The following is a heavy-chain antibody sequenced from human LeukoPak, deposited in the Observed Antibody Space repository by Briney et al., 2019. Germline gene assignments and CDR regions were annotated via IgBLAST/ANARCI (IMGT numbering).Heavy chain of an antibody. J-gene: IGHJ4*02. Sequence: SETLSLTCTVSGGSISSYYWNWIRQPPGMGLEWIGYIYYSGSTNYNPSLKSRVTISVDTSKNQFSLKLSSVTAADTAVYYCARGRWSSGWFDYWGQGTLVTVSS. CDR2: IYYSGST. D-gene: IGHD6-19*01. CDR1: GGSISSYY. CDR3: ARGRWSSGWFDY. V-gene: IGHV4-59*01.